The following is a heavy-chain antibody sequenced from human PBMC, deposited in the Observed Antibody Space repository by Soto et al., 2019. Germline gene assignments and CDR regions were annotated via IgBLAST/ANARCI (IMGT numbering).Heavy chain of an antibody. V-gene: IGHV1-69*01. CDR2: IIPIFGTA. CDR3: ASDVVPAALKYYYYGMDV. Sequence: QVQLVQSGAEVKKPGSSVKVSCKASGGTFSSYAISWVRQAPGQGLEWMGVIIPIFGTANYAQNFQGRVTFTADESTRTDYMELSSLRSEDTAVYYCASDVVPAALKYYYYGMDVWGQGTTVTVSS. J-gene: IGHJ6*02. D-gene: IGHD2-2*01. CDR1: GGTFSSYA.